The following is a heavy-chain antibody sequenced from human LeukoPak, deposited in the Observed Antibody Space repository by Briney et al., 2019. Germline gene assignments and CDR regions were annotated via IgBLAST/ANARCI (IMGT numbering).Heavy chain of an antibody. CDR2: IHYSGST. D-gene: IGHD6-19*01. CDR3: ARTDSSGWYVFDY. J-gene: IGHJ4*02. CDR1: GGSISSYY. Sequence: SETLSLTCTVSGGSISSYYWSWIRQPPGKELEWIGHIHYSGSTNHNPSLKSRVTISVDTSKNQFYLKLSSVTAADTAVYYCARTDSSGWYVFDYWGQGTLVTVSS. V-gene: IGHV4-59*01.